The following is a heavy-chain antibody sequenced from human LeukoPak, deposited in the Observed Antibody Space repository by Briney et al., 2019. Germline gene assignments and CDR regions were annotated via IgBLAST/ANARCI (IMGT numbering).Heavy chain of an antibody. J-gene: IGHJ4*02. CDR1: GGSFSGYY. CDR3: ARGQSIVGATGDY. CDR2: INHSGST. Sequence: SETLSLTCAVYGGSFSGYYWSWIRQPPGKGLEWIGEINHSGSTNYNPSLKSRVTMSVDTSKNQFSLKLSSVTAADTAVYYCARGQSIVGATGDYWGQGTLVTASS. V-gene: IGHV4-34*01. D-gene: IGHD1-26*01.